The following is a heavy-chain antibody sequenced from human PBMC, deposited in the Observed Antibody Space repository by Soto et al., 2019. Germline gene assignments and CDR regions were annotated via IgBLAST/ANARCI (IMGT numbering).Heavy chain of an antibody. Sequence: PSETLSLTCAVSGGSISSSIYYWSWIRQPPGKGLEWIGEINHSGSTNYNPSLKSRVTISVDTSKNQFSLKLSSVTAADTAVYYCARTRLVNYDIFPFDYWGQGTLVTVSS. J-gene: IGHJ4*02. CDR2: INHSGST. D-gene: IGHD3-9*01. V-gene: IGHV4-39*07. CDR1: GGSISSSIYY. CDR3: ARTRLVNYDIFPFDY.